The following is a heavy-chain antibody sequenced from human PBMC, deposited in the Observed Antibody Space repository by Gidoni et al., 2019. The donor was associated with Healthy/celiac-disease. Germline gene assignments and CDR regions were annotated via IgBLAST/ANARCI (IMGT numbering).Heavy chain of an antibody. CDR3: ASYYYYYYGMDV. CDR2: INHSGST. J-gene: IGHJ6*02. Sequence: QVQLQQWGAGLLKPSETLSLTCAVYGGSFSGYYWSWIRQPPGKGLGWIGEINHSGSTNYNPSLKSRVTISVDTSKNQFSPKLSSVTAADTAVYYCASYYYYYYGMDVWGQGTTVTVSS. CDR1: GGSFSGYY. V-gene: IGHV4-34*01.